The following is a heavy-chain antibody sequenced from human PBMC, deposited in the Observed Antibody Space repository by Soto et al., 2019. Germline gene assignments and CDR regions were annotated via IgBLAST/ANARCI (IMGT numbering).Heavy chain of an antibody. D-gene: IGHD6-13*01. CDR3: AYSSTPFDD. Sequence: PGGSLRLSCAASGFTLSSYAMHWVRQAPGKGLECVAVISYDGSKKYYADSVKGRFTISRDNSKNTLYLQMNSLRAEDTAVDYCAYSSTPFDDWGQGTLVTVSS. V-gene: IGHV3-30-3*01. CDR1: GFTLSSYA. J-gene: IGHJ4*02. CDR2: ISYDGSKK.